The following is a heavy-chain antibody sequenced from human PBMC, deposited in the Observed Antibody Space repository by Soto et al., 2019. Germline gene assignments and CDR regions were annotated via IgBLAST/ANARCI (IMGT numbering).Heavy chain of an antibody. V-gene: IGHV3-33*01. D-gene: IGHD2-21*02. CDR2: IWYDGSNK. CDR3: ARGWYCGGDCYEWYFDL. J-gene: IGHJ2*01. Sequence: QVQLLESGGGVVQPGRSLRLSCAASGFTFSSYGMHWVRQAPGKGLEWVAVIWYDGSNKYYADSVKGRFTISRDNSKNTLYLQMNSLRAEYTAVYYCARGWYCGGDCYEWYFDLWGRGTLVTVSS. CDR1: GFTFSSYG.